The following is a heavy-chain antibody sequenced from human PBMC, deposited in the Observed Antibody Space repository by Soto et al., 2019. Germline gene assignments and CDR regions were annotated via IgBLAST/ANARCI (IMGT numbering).Heavy chain of an antibody. V-gene: IGHV3-21*01. CDR2: ISSSSSYI. CDR3: ARGDGYNLSWYFDL. Sequence: EVQLVESGGGLVKPGGSLRLSCAASGFTFSSYSMNWVRQAPGKGLEWVSSISSSSSYIYYADSVKGRFTISRDNAKNSLYLQMNSLRAEDTAVYYCARGDGYNLSWYFDLWGRGTLVTVSS. D-gene: IGHD5-12*01. J-gene: IGHJ2*01. CDR1: GFTFSSYS.